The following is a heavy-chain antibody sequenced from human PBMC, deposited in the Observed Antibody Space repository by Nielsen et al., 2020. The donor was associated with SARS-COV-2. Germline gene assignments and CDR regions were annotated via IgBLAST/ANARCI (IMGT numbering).Heavy chain of an antibody. CDR3: ATNGDSSGYSAFDY. CDR2: IYHSGST. CDR1: GDSISSGDYY. D-gene: IGHD3-22*01. Sequence: SETLSLTCTVSGDSISSGDYYWSWIRQPPGKGLEWITYIYHSGSTYYNPSLKSRVSISVDTSKNQFSLKLSSVTAADTAVYYCATNGDSSGYSAFDYWGQGTLVTVSS. V-gene: IGHV4-30-4*01. J-gene: IGHJ4*02.